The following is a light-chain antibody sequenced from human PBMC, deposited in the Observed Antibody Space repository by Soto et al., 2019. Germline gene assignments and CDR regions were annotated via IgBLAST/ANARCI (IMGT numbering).Light chain of an antibody. CDR3: CSYAGSYTSL. J-gene: IGLJ3*02. CDR2: DVS. V-gene: IGLV2-11*01. Sequence: QSALTQPRSVSGSPGQSVTISCTGTSNDVGGYDYVSWYQQHPGKAPKLMLYDVSTRPSGVPHRFSGSKSGNTASLTISGLQAEDEADYYCCSYAGSYTSLFGGGTKLTV. CDR1: SNDVGGYDY.